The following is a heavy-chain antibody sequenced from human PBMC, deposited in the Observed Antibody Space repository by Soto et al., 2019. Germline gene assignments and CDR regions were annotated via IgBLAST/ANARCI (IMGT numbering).Heavy chain of an antibody. V-gene: IGHV1-69*02. Sequence: QVQLVQSGAEVKKPGSSVKVSCKASGGTFSSYTISWVRQAPGQGLEWMGRIIPILGIANYAQKFQGRVTITAAKSTSTAYMELSSLRSEDTAVYYCARGPPIAAAGDYDYWGQGTLVTVSS. CDR2: IIPILGIA. CDR1: GGTFSSYT. D-gene: IGHD6-13*01. CDR3: ARGPPIAAAGDYDY. J-gene: IGHJ4*02.